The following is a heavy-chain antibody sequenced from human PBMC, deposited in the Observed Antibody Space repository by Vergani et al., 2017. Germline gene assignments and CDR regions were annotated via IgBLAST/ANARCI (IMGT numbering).Heavy chain of an antibody. D-gene: IGHD1-26*01. CDR3: TTGMMGATQINYHGMDV. V-gene: IGHV1-46*03. CDR1: GYTFTSYY. Sequence: QVQLVQSGAEVKKPGASVKVSCKASGYTFTSYYMHWVRQAPGQGLEWMGIINPSGGSTSYAQKFQGRVSMTSDTSTSTVYMGLSGLRLEDTAVYYCTTGMMGATQINYHGMDVWGQGTTVTVSS. CDR2: INPSGGST. J-gene: IGHJ6*02.